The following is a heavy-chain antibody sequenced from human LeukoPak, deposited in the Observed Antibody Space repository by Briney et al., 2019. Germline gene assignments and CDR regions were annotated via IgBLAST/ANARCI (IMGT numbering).Heavy chain of an antibody. CDR1: GYTFTSYD. V-gene: IGHV1-24*01. Sequence: ASVKVSCKASGYTFTSYDINWVRQAPGKGLEWMGGFDPEDGETIYAQKFQGRVTMTEDTSTDTAYMELSSLRSEDTAVYYCARDNSVRDEAWWFNPWGQGTLATVSS. CDR2: FDPEDGET. J-gene: IGHJ5*02. CDR3: ARDNSVRDEAWWFNP. D-gene: IGHD5-24*01.